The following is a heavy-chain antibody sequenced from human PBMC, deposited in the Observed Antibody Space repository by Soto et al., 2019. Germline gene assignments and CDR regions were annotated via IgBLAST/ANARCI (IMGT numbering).Heavy chain of an antibody. CDR2: IHGGGNSA. D-gene: IGHD3-10*01. CDR1: GFTFSVYA. V-gene: IGHV3-23*01. CDR3: ARPPAAYYGWVDY. Sequence: GGSLRLSCAASGFTFSVYAMSWFRQAPGKGLEWVSVIHGGGNSAYYADSVKGRFTISRDNSKNTLYLQMNSLRAEDTALYYCARPPAAYYGWVDYWGQGTLVTVSS. J-gene: IGHJ4*02.